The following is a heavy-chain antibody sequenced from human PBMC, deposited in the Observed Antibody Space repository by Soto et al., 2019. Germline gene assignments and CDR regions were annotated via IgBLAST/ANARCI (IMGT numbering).Heavy chain of an antibody. CDR3: AKDRSSSLDGMDV. CDR1: GFKFSRYG. CDR2: IWYDGSSK. Sequence: QVQLVESGGGVVQPGRSLRLSCAASGFKFSRYGMHWVRQAPDKGLEWVAVIWYDGSSKYYADSVKGRFTISRDNSKNTLYLQVNSLRAEDTAVYYCAKDRSSSLDGMDVWGQGTTVTVSS. V-gene: IGHV3-33*06. D-gene: IGHD6-13*01. J-gene: IGHJ6*02.